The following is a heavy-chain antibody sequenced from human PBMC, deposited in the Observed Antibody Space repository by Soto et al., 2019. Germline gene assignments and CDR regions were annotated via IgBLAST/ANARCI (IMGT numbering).Heavy chain of an antibody. CDR2: IYYSGST. J-gene: IGHJ5*02. D-gene: IGHD1-7*01. Sequence: SETLSLTCTVSGGSISSGGYYWSWIRQHPGKGLEWIGYIYYSGSTYYNPSLKSRVTMSVDTSKNQFSLKLSSVTAADTAVYYCARTGTTPHWFDPWGQGTLVTVSS. CDR1: GGSISSGGYY. CDR3: ARTGTTPHWFDP. V-gene: IGHV4-31*03.